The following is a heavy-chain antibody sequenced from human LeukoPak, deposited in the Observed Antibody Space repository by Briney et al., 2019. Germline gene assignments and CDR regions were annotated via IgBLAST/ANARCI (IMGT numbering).Heavy chain of an antibody. J-gene: IGHJ4*02. Sequence: GGSLRLSCAASGFTFDDYAMHWVRQAPGKGLEWVSGISWNSGSIGYADSVKGRFTISRDNAKNSLYLQMNSLRAEDTALYYCAKGSANSGYDSYYFDYWGQGTLVTVSS. V-gene: IGHV3-9*01. D-gene: IGHD5-12*01. CDR2: ISWNSGSI. CDR3: AKGSANSGYDSYYFDY. CDR1: GFTFDDYA.